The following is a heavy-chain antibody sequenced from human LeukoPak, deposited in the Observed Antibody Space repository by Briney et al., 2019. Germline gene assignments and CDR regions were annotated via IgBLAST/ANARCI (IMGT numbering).Heavy chain of an antibody. CDR2: IIPIFGTA. D-gene: IGHD2-2*01. J-gene: IGHJ4*02. CDR3: ARVRYCSSTSCYPFDY. CDR1: GGTFSSYA. Sequence: SVKVSCKASGGTFSSYAISWVRQAPGQGLEWMGGIIPIFGTANYAQKFQGRVTITTDESTSTAYIELSSLRSEDTAVYYCARVRYCSSTSCYPFDYWGQGTLVTVSS. V-gene: IGHV1-69*05.